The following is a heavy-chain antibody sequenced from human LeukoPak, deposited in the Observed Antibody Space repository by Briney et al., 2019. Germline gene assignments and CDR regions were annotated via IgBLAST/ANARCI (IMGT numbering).Heavy chain of an antibody. J-gene: IGHJ4*02. CDR2: IIPIFGTA. CDR3: ARCQRIAAAGYYSDY. CDR1: GGTFSSYA. Sequence: ASVKVSCKASGGTFSSYAISWVRQAPGQGLEWMGGIIPIFGTANYAQKFQGRVTITADKSTSTAYMELSSLRSEDTAVYYRARCQRIAAAGYYSDYWGQGTLVTVSS. V-gene: IGHV1-69*06. D-gene: IGHD6-13*01.